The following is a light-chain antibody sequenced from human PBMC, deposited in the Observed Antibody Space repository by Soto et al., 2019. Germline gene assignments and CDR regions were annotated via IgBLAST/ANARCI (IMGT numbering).Light chain of an antibody. CDR1: SGDIGSYNR. J-gene: IGLJ1*01. CDR2: EVT. Sequence: QSVLTQPASVSGCPGQSITISCTGTSGDIGSYNRVSWYQQHPGKAPKLIIYEVTDRPSGVSNRFSGSKSGNTASLTISGLQAEDEAEYYCSSYTSISALDVFGTGTKVTVL. CDR3: SSYTSISALDV. V-gene: IGLV2-14*01.